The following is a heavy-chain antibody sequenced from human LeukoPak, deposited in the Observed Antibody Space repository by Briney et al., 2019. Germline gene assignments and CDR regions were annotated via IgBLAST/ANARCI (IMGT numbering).Heavy chain of an antibody. J-gene: IGHJ4*02. V-gene: IGHV4-34*01. CDR3: ARARRGVITFGGVIVHFDY. CDR2: INHSGST. CDR1: GGSFSGYY. Sequence: PSETLYLTCAVYGGSFSGYYWSWIRQPPGKGLEWIGEINHSGSTNYNPSLKSRVTISVDTSKNQFSLKLSSVTAADTAVYYCARARRGVITFGGVIVHFDYWGQGTLVTVSS. D-gene: IGHD3-16*02.